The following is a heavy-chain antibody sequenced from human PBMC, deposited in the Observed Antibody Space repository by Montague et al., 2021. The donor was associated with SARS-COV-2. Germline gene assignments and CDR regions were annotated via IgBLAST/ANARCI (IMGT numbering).Heavy chain of an antibody. D-gene: IGHD3-9*01. V-gene: IGHV4-39*01. J-gene: IGHJ3*02. CDR1: GGSISSSSYY. CDR3: ATYDYILTGYYIDAFDI. CDR2: IYYSGRT. Sequence: SETLSLTCTVSGGSISSSSYYWGWLRQPPGKGLEWIGSIYYSGRTYYNPSLKSRVTISVDTSKNQFSLKLSSVTAADTAVYYCATYDYILTGYYIDAFDIWGQGTMVTVPS.